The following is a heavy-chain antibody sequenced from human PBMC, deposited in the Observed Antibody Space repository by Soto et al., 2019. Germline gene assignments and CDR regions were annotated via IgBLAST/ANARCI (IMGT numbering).Heavy chain of an antibody. Sequence: TDTQSITAAVRGVPFRGYCWSWIRQPPGKGLEWIGEINQSGSTNYNPSLKSRVTISVATSKNQFSLTLSSVTAADTAVYYCACVTLTTVSRFYYYSVMDFWGKGTTVTVS. D-gene: IGHD4-17*01. CDR1: GVPFRGYC. CDR3: ACVTLTTVSRFYYYSVMDF. V-gene: IGHV4-34*01. CDR2: INQSGST. J-gene: IGHJ6*04.